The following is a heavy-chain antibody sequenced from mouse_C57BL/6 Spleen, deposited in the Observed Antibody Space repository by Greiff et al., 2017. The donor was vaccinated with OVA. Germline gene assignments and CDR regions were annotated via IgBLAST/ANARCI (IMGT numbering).Heavy chain of an antibody. Sequence: LKESGPELVKPGASVKISCKASGYAFSSSWMNWVKQRPGKGLEWIGRIYPGDGDTNYNGKFKGKATLTADKSSSTAYMQLSSLTSEDSAVYFCARTYYYGSFDYWGQGTTLTVSS. CDR1: GYAFSSSW. J-gene: IGHJ2*01. D-gene: IGHD1-1*01. CDR3: ARTYYYGSFDY. CDR2: IYPGDGDT. V-gene: IGHV1-82*01.